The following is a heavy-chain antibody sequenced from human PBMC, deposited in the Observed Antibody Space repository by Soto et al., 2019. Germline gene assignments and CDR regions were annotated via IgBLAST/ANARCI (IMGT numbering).Heavy chain of an antibody. Sequence: GSLRLSCAASGFTFSSYSMNWVRQAPGKGLEWVSSISSSSSYIYYADSVKGRFTISRDNAKNSLYLQMNSLRAEDTAVYYCAREGHAYGSGWYWFDPWGQGALVTVSS. CDR3: AREGHAYGSGWYWFDP. J-gene: IGHJ5*02. V-gene: IGHV3-21*01. D-gene: IGHD6-19*01. CDR1: GFTFSSYS. CDR2: ISSSSSYI.